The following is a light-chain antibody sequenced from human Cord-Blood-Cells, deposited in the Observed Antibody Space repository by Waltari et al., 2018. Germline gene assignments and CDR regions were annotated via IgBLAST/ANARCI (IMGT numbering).Light chain of an antibody. V-gene: IGLV2-23*01. CDR2: EGS. Sequence: QSALTQPASVSGSPGQSITISCTGTSSDVGSYNLASWYQQHPGKTPKLIIYEGSKRPSWVSNRFSGSKSGNTASLTISGLQAEDEADYYCCSYAGSSTWVFGGGTKLTVL. CDR3: CSYAGSSTWV. J-gene: IGLJ3*02. CDR1: SSDVGSYNL.